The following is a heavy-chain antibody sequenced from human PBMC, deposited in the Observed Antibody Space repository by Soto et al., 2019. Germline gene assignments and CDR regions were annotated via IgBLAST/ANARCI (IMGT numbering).Heavy chain of an antibody. D-gene: IGHD5-12*01. V-gene: IGHV1-2*02. CDR2: ISPNSGGT. J-gene: IGHJ4*02. CDR3: ARDSMSGYDYHSYLY. CDR1: GYTFTGYY. Sequence: QVQLVQSGAEVKKPGASVKVSCKASGYTFTGYYMPWVRQAPGQGLEWMGWISPNSGGTNYAPKFQGRVTKTRDTPISTAYMDLSRLRSDDTAVYYCARDSMSGYDYHSYLYWGQGTLVTVSS.